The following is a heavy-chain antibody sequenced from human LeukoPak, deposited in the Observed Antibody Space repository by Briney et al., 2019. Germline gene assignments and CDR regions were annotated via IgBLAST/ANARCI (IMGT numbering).Heavy chain of an antibody. CDR3: ARESNMGY. CDR1: GFTFSSYT. V-gene: IGHV3-48*02. J-gene: IGHJ4*02. D-gene: IGHD2/OR15-2a*01. CDR2: ISGGGNTI. Sequence: GGSLRLSCAASGFTFSSYTMNWVRQAPGKGLEWVSFISGGGNTIYYADSVKGRFTISRDNAKNSLYPQMNSLRDEDTAEYYCARESNMGYWGQGTLVTVSS.